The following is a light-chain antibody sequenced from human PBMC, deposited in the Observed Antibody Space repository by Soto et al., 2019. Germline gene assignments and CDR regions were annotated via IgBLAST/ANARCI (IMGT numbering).Light chain of an antibody. CDR2: DNY. V-gene: IGLV1-51*01. J-gene: IGLJ1*01. CDR3: GSWDSSLSSYV. Sequence: QSVLTQPPSVSAAPGHRVTISCSGSSSNIENNFVSWYQQLPGTAPKLLIYDNYKRPSGIPDRFSGSKSGTSATLGITGLQTGDEADYYCGSWDSSLSSYVFGTGTQLTVL. CDR1: SSNIENNF.